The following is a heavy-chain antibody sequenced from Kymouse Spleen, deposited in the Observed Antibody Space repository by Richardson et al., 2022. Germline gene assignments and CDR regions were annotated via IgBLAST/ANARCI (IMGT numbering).Heavy chain of an antibody. J-gene: IGHJ6*02. Sequence: QVQLQQWGAGLLKPSETLSLTCAVYGGSFSGYYWSWIRQPPGKGLEWIGEINHSGSTNYNPSLKSRVTISVDTSKNQFSLKLSSVTAADTAVYYCARGYNWNYEGYYYGMDVWGQGTTVTVSS. CDR1: GGSFSGYY. V-gene: IGHV4-34*01. CDR2: INHSGST. D-gene: IGHD1-7*01. CDR3: ARGYNWNYEGYYYGMDV.